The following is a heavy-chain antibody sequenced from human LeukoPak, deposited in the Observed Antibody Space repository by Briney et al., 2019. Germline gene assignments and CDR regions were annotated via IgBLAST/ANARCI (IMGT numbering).Heavy chain of an antibody. Sequence: GGSLRLSCAASGFTFSSYSMNWVRQAPGKGLEWVSSISSSSSYIYYADSVKGRFTISRDNAKNSLYLQMTSLRAEDTAVYYCAIQELYDFWSGYSPLGYWGQGTLVTVSS. CDR1: GFTFSSYS. CDR3: AIQELYDFWSGYSPLGY. D-gene: IGHD3-3*01. V-gene: IGHV3-21*01. J-gene: IGHJ4*02. CDR2: ISSSSSYI.